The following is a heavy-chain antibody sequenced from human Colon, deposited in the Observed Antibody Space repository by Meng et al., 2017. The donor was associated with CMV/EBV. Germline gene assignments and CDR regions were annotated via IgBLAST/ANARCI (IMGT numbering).Heavy chain of an antibody. D-gene: IGHD3-10*01. CDR1: GFTFSTYA. CDR2: FGGDGFST. J-gene: IGHJ4*02. V-gene: IGHV3-23*01. Sequence: GESLKISCAVSGFTFSTYAMSWVRQTPGKGLDWVSTFGGDGFSTYYADSVKGRFTISRDNSKTSQYLQMNSLRVEDTAVYYCAKERFCDAPPKRSFDFWGQGTLVTVSS. CDR3: AKERFCDAPPKRSFDF.